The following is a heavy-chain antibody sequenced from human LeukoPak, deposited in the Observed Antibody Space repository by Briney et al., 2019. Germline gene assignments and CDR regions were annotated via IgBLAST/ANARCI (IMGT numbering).Heavy chain of an antibody. CDR1: GFTFSSYA. V-gene: IGHV3-30*04. D-gene: IGHD2-2*01. J-gene: IGHJ4*02. CDR3: AKDPPLKTYCGSTSCYSGPDY. CDR2: ISYDGSNK. Sequence: GGSLRLSCAASGFTFSSYAMHWVRQAPGKGLEWVAVISYDGSNKYYADSVKGRFTISRDNSKNTLYLQMNSLRAEDTAVYYCAKDPPLKTYCGSTSCYSGPDYWGQGTLVTVSS.